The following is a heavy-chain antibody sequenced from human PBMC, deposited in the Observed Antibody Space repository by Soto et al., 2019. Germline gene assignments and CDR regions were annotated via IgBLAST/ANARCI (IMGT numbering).Heavy chain of an antibody. CDR2: IYYSGST. CDR3: ARRSRSYEPPRYYYGMDV. CDR1: GGSISSGDYY. D-gene: IGHD3-3*01. V-gene: IGHV4-30-4*01. Sequence: SETLSLTCTVSGGSISSGDYYWSWIRQPPGKGLEWIGYIYYSGSTYYNPSLKSRVTISVDTSKNQFSLKLSSVTAADTAVYYCARRSRSYEPPRYYYGMDVWGQGTTVTVSS. J-gene: IGHJ6*02.